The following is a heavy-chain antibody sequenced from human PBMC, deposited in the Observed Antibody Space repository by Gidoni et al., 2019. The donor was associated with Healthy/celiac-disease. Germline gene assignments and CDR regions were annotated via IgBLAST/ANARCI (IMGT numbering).Heavy chain of an antibody. Sequence: EVQLVESGGGLIQPGGSLRLSCAASGFTVSSNYMSWDRQAPGKGLEWVSVIYSGGSTYYADSVKGRFTISRDNSKNTLYLQMNSLRAEDTAVYYCASKGTGGYSYGLYYYYGMDVWGQGTTVTVSS. V-gene: IGHV3-53*01. CDR3: ASKGTGGYSYGLYYYYGMDV. D-gene: IGHD5-18*01. CDR2: IYSGGST. CDR1: GFTVSSNY. J-gene: IGHJ6*02.